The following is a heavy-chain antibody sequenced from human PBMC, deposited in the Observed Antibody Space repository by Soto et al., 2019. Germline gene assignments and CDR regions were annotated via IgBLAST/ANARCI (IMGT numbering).Heavy chain of an antibody. V-gene: IGHV4-30-4*01. CDR2: IHYSGST. Sequence: SETLSLTCTVSGGSISSGDYYWSWIRQPPGKGLEWIGYIHYSGSTYYNPSLKSRVTISVDTSKNQFSLKLSSVTAADTAVYYCGGGGYYDSSGYWHDAFDIWGQRTMVTVSS. CDR1: GGSISSGDYY. D-gene: IGHD3-22*01. J-gene: IGHJ3*02. CDR3: GGGGYYDSSGYWHDAFDI.